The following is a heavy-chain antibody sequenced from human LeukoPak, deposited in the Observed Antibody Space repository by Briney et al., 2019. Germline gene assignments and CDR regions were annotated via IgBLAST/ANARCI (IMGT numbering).Heavy chain of an antibody. CDR1: GFTFSNYW. Sequence: GGSLRLSCTATGFTFSNYWMSWFRQAPGKGLEWVANIKYDGREKQYVDSVKGRFTISRDNAKNSLFLQMNSLRAEDTAVYYCAKDKYCSGGSCYLYWYFDLWGRGTLVTVSS. CDR2: IKYDGREK. D-gene: IGHD2-15*01. V-gene: IGHV3-7*03. J-gene: IGHJ2*01. CDR3: AKDKYCSGGSCYLYWYFDL.